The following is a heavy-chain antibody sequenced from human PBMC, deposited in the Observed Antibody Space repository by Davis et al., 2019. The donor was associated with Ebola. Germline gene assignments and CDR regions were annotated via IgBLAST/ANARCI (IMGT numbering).Heavy chain of an antibody. CDR1: GFTFSNFA. CDR3: AREGGYCISTSCYYGMDV. V-gene: IGHV3-30*04. Sequence: GESLKISCAASGFTFSNFAMQWVRQAPGKGLEWVAVISYDGSNKYYADSVKGQFTISRDNSKNTLYLQMNSLRAEDTAVYYCAREGGYCISTSCYYGMDVWGQGTTVTVSS. D-gene: IGHD2-2*01. CDR2: ISYDGSNK. J-gene: IGHJ6*02.